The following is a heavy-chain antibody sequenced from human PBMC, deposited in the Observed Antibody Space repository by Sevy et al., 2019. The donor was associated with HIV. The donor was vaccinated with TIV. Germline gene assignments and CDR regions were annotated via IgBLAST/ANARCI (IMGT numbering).Heavy chain of an antibody. J-gene: IGHJ3*02. CDR3: AKDWGIAVAWGAFDI. V-gene: IGHV3-30*02. Sequence: GGSLRLSCAASGFTFSSYGMHWVRQAPGKGLEWVAFIRYDGSNKYYADSVKGRFTISRDNSKNTLYLQMNSLRAEDPAVYYCAKDWGIAVAWGAFDIWGQGTMVTVSS. D-gene: IGHD6-19*01. CDR1: GFTFSSYG. CDR2: IRYDGSNK.